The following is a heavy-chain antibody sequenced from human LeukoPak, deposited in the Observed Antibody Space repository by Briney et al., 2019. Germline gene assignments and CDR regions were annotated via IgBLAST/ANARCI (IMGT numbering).Heavy chain of an antibody. CDR3: ARGPWRGVVAFDI. CDR2: ISYDGSNK. Sequence: PGGSLRLSCTASGFIFSDSAMHWVRQAPGKGLEWVTVISYDGSNKYYADSVKGRFTISRDNSKDTLYLQMNSLRVEDTAVYYCARGPWRGVVAFDIWGQGTLVTVSS. CDR1: GFIFSDSA. V-gene: IGHV3-30*04. J-gene: IGHJ3*02. D-gene: IGHD3-10*01.